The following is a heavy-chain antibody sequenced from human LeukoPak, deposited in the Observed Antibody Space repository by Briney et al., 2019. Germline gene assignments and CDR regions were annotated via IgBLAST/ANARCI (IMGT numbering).Heavy chain of an antibody. CDR2: INPNNGGT. D-gene: IGHD3-22*01. Sequence: ASVKVSCKASGYTFTGYYMHWVRQAPGQGPEWMGWINPNNGGTRLAQKFQGRFTMTTDTSISIAYMELTKLTSDDTAMYYCARDQGNGYYINWFDPWGQGTLVTVSS. CDR1: GYTFTGYY. CDR3: ARDQGNGYYINWFDP. V-gene: IGHV1-2*02. J-gene: IGHJ5*02.